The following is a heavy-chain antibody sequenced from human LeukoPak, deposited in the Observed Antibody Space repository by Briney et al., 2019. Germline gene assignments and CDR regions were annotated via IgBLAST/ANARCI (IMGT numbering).Heavy chain of an antibody. V-gene: IGHV3-21*01. D-gene: IGHD3-22*01. CDR2: ITSSNYK. CDR1: GFSYSSFS. CDR3: AKDGMSSKYYYDSSGYYFDY. J-gene: IGHJ4*02. Sequence: PGGSLRLSCAASGFSYSSFSMNWVRQAPGKGLEWVSSITSSNYKYYADSMKGRVTISRDNAKNSLYLQMNSLRAEDTAVYYCAKDGMSSKYYYDSSGYYFDYWGQGTLVTVSS.